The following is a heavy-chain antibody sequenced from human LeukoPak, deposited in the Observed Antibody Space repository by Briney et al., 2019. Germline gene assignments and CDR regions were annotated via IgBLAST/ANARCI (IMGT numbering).Heavy chain of an antibody. J-gene: IGHJ4*02. D-gene: IGHD1-26*01. Sequence: PGGSLRLSCAASGFTFSSYAMSWVRQAPGKGLECVSAISGSGGSTYYADSVKGRFTISRDNSKNTLYLQMNSLRAEDTAVYYCAKASGSYFERSYFDYWGQGTLVTVSS. CDR3: AKASGSYFERSYFDY. CDR1: GFTFSSYA. V-gene: IGHV3-23*01. CDR2: ISGSGGST.